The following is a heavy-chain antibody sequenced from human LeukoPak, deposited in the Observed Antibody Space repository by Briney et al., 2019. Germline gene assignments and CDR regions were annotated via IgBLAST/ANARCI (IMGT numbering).Heavy chain of an antibody. J-gene: IGHJ4*02. D-gene: IGHD1-26*01. CDR3: ARDRVVGAIGY. V-gene: IGHV4-59*12. CDR1: GGSISSYY. CDR2: IYYSGST. Sequence: SETLSLTCTVSGGSISSYYWSWIRQPPGKGLEWIGYIYYSGSTNYNPSLKSRVTISVDTSKNQFSLKLSSVTAADTAVYYCARDRVVGAIGYWGQGTLVTVSS.